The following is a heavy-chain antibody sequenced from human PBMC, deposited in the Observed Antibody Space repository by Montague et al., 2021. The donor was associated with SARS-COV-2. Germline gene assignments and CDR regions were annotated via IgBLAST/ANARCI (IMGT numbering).Heavy chain of an antibody. J-gene: IGHJ6*02. Sequence: SETLSLTCAVYGGSFSGYYWSWIRQPPGKGLEWIGEINHSGSTNYNPSLKSRVTISVDTSKNQFSLKLSSVTAADTAVYYCARGPPGSSWHYYYYYGMDVWGQGTTVTVSS. V-gene: IGHV4-34*01. CDR1: GGSFSGYY. CDR3: ARGPPGSSWHYYYYYGMDV. D-gene: IGHD6-13*01. CDR2: INHSGST.